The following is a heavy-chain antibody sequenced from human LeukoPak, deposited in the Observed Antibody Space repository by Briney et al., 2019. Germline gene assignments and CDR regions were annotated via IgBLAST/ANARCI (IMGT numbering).Heavy chain of an antibody. CDR2: IYTSGST. CDR1: GGSISSYY. CDR3: ARGRSISEPNWFDP. V-gene: IGHV4-4*07. Sequence: SETLSLTCTVSGGSISSYYWSWIRQPAGKGLEWLGRIYTSGSTNYNPSLKSRVTMSVDTSKNQFSLKLSSVTAADTAVYYCARGRSISEPNWFDPWGQGTLVTVSS. D-gene: IGHD3-3*01. J-gene: IGHJ5*02.